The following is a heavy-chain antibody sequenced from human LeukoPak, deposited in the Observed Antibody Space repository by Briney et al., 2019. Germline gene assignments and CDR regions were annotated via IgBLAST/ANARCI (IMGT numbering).Heavy chain of an antibody. Sequence: PGGSLRLSCAASGFTFSSYGMHWVRQAPGKGLEWEAVIWYDGSNKYYADSVKGRFTISRDSSKNTLYLQMNSLRAEDTAVYYCAKDRNYYDSSGYYWDWGQETLVTVSS. V-gene: IGHV3-33*06. J-gene: IGHJ4*02. CDR2: IWYDGSNK. CDR3: AKDRNYYDSSGYYWD. D-gene: IGHD3-22*01. CDR1: GFTFSSYG.